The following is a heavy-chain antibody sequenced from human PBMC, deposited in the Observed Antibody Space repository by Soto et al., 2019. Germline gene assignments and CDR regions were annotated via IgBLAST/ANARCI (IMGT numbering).Heavy chain of an antibody. CDR2: IYHSGST. CDR1: GGSISSSNW. Sequence: PSETLSLTCAVSGGSISSSNWWSWVRQPPGKGLEWIGEIYHSGSTNYNPSLKSRVTISVDKSKNQFSLKLSSVTAADTAVYYCARQIRDTAMVNFDYWGQGTQVTVSS. J-gene: IGHJ4*02. D-gene: IGHD5-18*01. CDR3: ARQIRDTAMVNFDY. V-gene: IGHV4-4*02.